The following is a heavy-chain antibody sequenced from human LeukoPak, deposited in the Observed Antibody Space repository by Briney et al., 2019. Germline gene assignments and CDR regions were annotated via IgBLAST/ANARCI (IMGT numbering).Heavy chain of an antibody. V-gene: IGHV3-11*04. Sequence: GGSLRLSCAASGFTFSDYYMSWIRQAPGKGLEWVSYISSSGSTIYYADSVKGRFTISRDNAKNSLYLQMNSLRAEDTAVYYCASQRVPAAYPFDYWGQGTLVTVSS. CDR2: ISSSGSTI. J-gene: IGHJ4*02. CDR1: GFTFSDYY. CDR3: ASQRVPAAYPFDY. D-gene: IGHD2-2*01.